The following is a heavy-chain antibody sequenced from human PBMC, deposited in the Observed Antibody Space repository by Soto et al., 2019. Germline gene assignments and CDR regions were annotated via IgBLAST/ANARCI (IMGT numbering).Heavy chain of an antibody. CDR2: VTADGGT. V-gene: IGHV3-23*01. J-gene: IGHJ3*02. CDR1: GFTVSSHA. D-gene: IGHD2-15*01. CDR3: APHVSCSGGSCQYDAFAI. Sequence: EVQVLESGGGLVQPGGSLRLSCEGSGFTVSSHAMTWIRQAPGKGPEWVSTVTADGGTYYADSVKGGFAMSRDTSENTLYLQMNSMGAKDTAAYYCAPHVSCSGGSCQYDAFAIRGQGTMVTVSS.